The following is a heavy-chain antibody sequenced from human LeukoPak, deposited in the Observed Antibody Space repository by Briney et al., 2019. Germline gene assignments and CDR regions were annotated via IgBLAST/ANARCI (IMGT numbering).Heavy chain of an antibody. CDR2: IYHSGST. V-gene: IGHV4-4*02. CDR3: ARVGYSYGYFDY. Sequence: PSETLSLTCAVSGGSISSSNWWSWVRQPPGKGLEWIGEIYHSGSTNYNPSLKSRVTISVDKSKNQFSLRLSSVTAADTAVYYCARVGYSYGYFDYWGQGTLVTVSS. J-gene: IGHJ4*02. CDR1: GGSISSSNW. D-gene: IGHD5-18*01.